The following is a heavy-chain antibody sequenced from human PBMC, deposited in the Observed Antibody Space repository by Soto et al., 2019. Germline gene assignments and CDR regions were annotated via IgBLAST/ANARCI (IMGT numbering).Heavy chain of an antibody. CDR3: AHRSLGVLLDY. Sequence: QITLKESGPPLVKPTQTLTLTCTFSGFSLSTSGVGVGWIRQPPGKALEWLALIYWDDDKRYSPSLKSRLTITKDTSKNQVALTMTNMDPVDTATYYCAHRSLGVLLDYWGQGTLVTVSS. V-gene: IGHV2-5*02. J-gene: IGHJ4*02. CDR2: IYWDDDK. D-gene: IGHD3-16*01. CDR1: GFSLSTSGVG.